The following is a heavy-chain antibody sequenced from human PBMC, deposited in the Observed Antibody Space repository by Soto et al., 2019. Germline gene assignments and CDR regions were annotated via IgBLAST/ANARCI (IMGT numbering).Heavy chain of an antibody. CDR3: ASRPDWYYYGSGSSRRGDYYYYGMDV. CDR1: GGSFSGYY. CDR2: INHSGST. V-gene: IGHV4-34*01. Sequence: QVQLQQWGAGLLKPSETLSLTCAVYGGSFSGYYWSWIRQPPGKGLEWIGEINHSGSTNYNPSLKSRGPVSAASSKNQSSLNLSSVTAADTAVYYCASRPDWYYYGSGSSRRGDYYYYGMDVWGQGTTVTVSS. J-gene: IGHJ6*02. D-gene: IGHD3-10*01.